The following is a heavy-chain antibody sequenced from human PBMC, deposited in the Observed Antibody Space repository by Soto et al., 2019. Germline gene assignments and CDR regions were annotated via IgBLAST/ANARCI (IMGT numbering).Heavy chain of an antibody. D-gene: IGHD2-2*01. J-gene: IGHJ4*02. CDR2: ISGSGGGS. Sequence: PGGSLRLSCATSGFTVSNYAMSWVRQAPGKGLEWVSGISGSGGGSYYADSVKGRFTISRDNSKNTLNLQMDSLRAEDTPVYYCTKRSTESSGYFDYWVQGTLVGVSS. CDR1: GFTVSNYA. CDR3: TKRSTESSGYFDY. V-gene: IGHV3-23*01.